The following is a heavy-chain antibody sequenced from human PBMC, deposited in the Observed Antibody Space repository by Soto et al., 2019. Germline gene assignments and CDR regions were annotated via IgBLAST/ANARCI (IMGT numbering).Heavy chain of an antibody. Sequence: QVQLVQSGTEVKKPGSSVKVSCEASGGTFRNYPINWVRQAPGLGLEWMGSIFPLTDIPDYAQNFQARLTISADKSTSTAYMELSSLTSDDTALYFCARGPLVVLNYFESWGQGTLVTVSS. CDR2: IFPLTDIP. V-gene: IGHV1-69*02. CDR1: GGTFRNYP. J-gene: IGHJ4*02. CDR3: ARGPLVVLNYFES.